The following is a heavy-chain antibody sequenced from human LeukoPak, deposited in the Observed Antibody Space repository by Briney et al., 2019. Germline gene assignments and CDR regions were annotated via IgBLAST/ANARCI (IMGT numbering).Heavy chain of an antibody. CDR1: GGTFSSYA. CDR2: IIPILGIA. V-gene: IGHV1-69*04. Sequence: GASVKVSCKTSGGTFSSYAISWVRQAPGQGLEWTGRIIPILGIANYAQKFQGRVTITADKSTSTAYMELSSLRSEDTAVYYCARDTDPRYCSSTSCYAYYYGMDVWGQGTTVTVSS. D-gene: IGHD2-2*01. J-gene: IGHJ6*02. CDR3: ARDTDPRYCSSTSCYAYYYGMDV.